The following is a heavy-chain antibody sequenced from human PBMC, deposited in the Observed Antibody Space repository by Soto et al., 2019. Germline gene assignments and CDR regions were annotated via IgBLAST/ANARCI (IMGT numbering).Heavy chain of an antibody. CDR2: INVGNGNT. J-gene: IGHJ4*02. V-gene: IGHV1-3*05. CDR1: GYTFTSYA. D-gene: IGHD2-21*02. CDR3: ARSIVVVTALDY. Sequence: QVQLVHSGAEEKKPGASVKVSCKASGYTFTSYAMHWVRQAPGQRLEWMGWINVGNGNTKYSQKFQGRVTITRDTSASTAYMELSSMRSEDTAVYYCARSIVVVTALDYWGQGTLVTVSS.